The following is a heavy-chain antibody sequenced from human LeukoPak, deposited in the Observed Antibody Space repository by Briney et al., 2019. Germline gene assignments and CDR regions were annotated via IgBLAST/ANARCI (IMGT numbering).Heavy chain of an antibody. D-gene: IGHD1-26*01. V-gene: IGHV3-9*01. CDR3: AKDLGGSSGSSHFDY. CDR1: GFTFDDYA. CDR2: ISWNSGSI. Sequence: GRSLRLSCAASGFTFDDYAMHWVRQAPGKSLEWVSGISWNSGSIGYADSVKGRFTISRDNAKNFLYLQMNSLRAEDTALYYCAKDLGGSSGSSHFDYWGQGTLVTVSS. J-gene: IGHJ4*02.